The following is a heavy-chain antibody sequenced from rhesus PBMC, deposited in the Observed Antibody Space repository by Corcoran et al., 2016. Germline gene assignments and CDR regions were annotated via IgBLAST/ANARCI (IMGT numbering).Heavy chain of an antibody. CDR1: GFSISTTGTG. J-gene: IGHJ4*01. CDR3: ARVDIAGTTFGDY. D-gene: IGHD1-20*01. V-gene: IGHV2-95*01. Sequence: QVTLKESGPALVKPTQTLTLTCTFSGFSISTTGTGVGWIRSPPGKALEWLASIYWNDSKYYSTSLKSRLTISKDTSKNQVVLTMTNMDPLDTSTYYCARVDIAGTTFGDYWGQGVLVTVSS. CDR2: IYWNDSK.